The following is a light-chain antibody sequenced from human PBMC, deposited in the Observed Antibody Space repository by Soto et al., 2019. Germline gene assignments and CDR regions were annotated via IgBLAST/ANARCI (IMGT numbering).Light chain of an antibody. J-gene: IGKJ1*01. CDR3: QQYINWPRT. CDR2: GAS. Sequence: EIVLTQSPVTHSVSPGERATLSCRASQRQSSNLAWYHQRPGQAPRLLIYGASIRATDVPARFIGSGSGTEFTLTITSLQSEDFAVYYCQQYINWPRTFGQGTKVEIK. CDR1: QRQSSN. V-gene: IGKV3-15*01.